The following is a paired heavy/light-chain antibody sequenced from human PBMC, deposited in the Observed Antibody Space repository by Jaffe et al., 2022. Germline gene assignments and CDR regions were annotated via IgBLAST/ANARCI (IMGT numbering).Light chain of an antibody. CDR2: GAS. V-gene: IGKV3-20*01. Sequence: EFVLTQSPGTLSLSPGERATLSCRASQSVSSYLAWYQQKPGQAPRLLIYGASSRATGIPDRFSGSGSGTDFTLTISKLEPEDFAVYYCQQFGSSPPYTFGQGTRLEIK. J-gene: IGKJ5*01. CDR1: QSVSSY. CDR3: QQFGSSPPYT.
Heavy chain of an antibody. Sequence: QVQLQESGPGLVKPSGTLSLTCAVSGASISSGHWWSWVRQTPGKGLEWIGEIFHSGRTNYNPSLNSPVTISLDKSRNQFSLTLTSVTAADTAVYFCARINGRGYYFDYWGQGTLVTVSS. J-gene: IGHJ4*02. CDR2: IFHSGRT. V-gene: IGHV4-4*02. CDR3: ARINGRGYYFDY. D-gene: IGHD6-25*01. CDR1: GASISSGHW.